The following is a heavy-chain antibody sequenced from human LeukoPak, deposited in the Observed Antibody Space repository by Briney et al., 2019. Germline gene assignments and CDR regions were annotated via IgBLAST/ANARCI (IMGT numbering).Heavy chain of an antibody. Sequence: GRSLRLSCTVSGFTVSSNSMSWVRQAPGKGLEWVSFIYSDNTHYSDSVKGRFTISRDNAKNSLYLQMHSLRAEDTAVYYCARVRSSGCQRYWGQGTLVTVSS. V-gene: IGHV3-53*01. CDR2: IYSDNT. CDR1: GFTVSSNS. J-gene: IGHJ4*02. CDR3: ARVRSSGCQRY. D-gene: IGHD6-19*01.